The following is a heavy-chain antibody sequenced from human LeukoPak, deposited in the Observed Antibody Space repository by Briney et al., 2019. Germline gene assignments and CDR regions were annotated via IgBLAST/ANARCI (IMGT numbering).Heavy chain of an antibody. CDR1: GFTFNVYS. CDR3: ARVYSYGPKADY. J-gene: IGHJ4*02. Sequence: PGGSLRLSCAASGFTFNVYSMNWVRQAPGKGLEWVSFISSSLDSSMYYADSVKGRFTISRDNSKNTLYLQMNSLRAEDTAVYYCARVYSYGPKADYWGQGALVTVSS. CDR2: ISSSLDSSM. V-gene: IGHV3-48*01. D-gene: IGHD5-18*01.